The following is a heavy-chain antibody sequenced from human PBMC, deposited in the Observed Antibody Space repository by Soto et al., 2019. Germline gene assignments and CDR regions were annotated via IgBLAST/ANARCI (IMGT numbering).Heavy chain of an antibody. CDR3: AAAAIPVAGRHPDF. V-gene: IGHV1-2*02. CDR2: INPNNGVT. D-gene: IGHD6-19*01. Sequence: ASVKVSCKASGYMFTGFYLHWVRQAPGQGLEWMGWINPNNGVTTYAKNFQGRVTMTRDSSISTAYMELSSLRSDDTAVYFCAAAAIPVAGRHPDFWGQGTVVTVSS. CDR1: GYMFTGFY. J-gene: IGHJ4*02.